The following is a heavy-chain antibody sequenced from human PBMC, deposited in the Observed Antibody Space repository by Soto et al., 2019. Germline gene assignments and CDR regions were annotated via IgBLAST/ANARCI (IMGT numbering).Heavy chain of an antibody. J-gene: IGHJ4*02. CDR3: VRDPGTYYYDNGLGY. CDR1: GYTFTSYG. V-gene: IGHV1-18*01. CDR2: ISAYNGNT. D-gene: IGHD3-22*01. Sequence: QVQLVQSGAEVKKPGASVKVSCKASGYTFTSYGISWVRQAPGQGLEWLGWISAYNGNTNYAQKLQGRVTMTTDTSTSTAYMELRSLRSDDTAVYYCVRDPGTYYYDNGLGYWGQGTLVTVSS.